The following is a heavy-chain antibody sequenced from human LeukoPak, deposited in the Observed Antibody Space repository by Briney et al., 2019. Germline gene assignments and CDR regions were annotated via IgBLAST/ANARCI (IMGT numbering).Heavy chain of an antibody. CDR1: GYTFTSYG. V-gene: IGHV1-18*01. Sequence: ASVKVSCKASGYTFTSYGISWVRQAPGQGLEWMGWISAYNGNTNYAQTLQGRVTMTTDTSTSTAYMELRSLRSDDTAVYYCARGLVPAAICWWFDPWGQGTLVTVSS. CDR2: ISAYNGNT. D-gene: IGHD2-2*02. J-gene: IGHJ5*02. CDR3: ARGLVPAAICWWFDP.